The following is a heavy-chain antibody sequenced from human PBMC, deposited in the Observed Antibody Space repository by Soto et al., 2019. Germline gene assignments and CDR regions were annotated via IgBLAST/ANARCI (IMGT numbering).Heavy chain of an antibody. J-gene: IGHJ6*02. CDR3: ATRWLQPTVYYYYGMDV. Sequence: SVKVACKASGGTFSNYTISWVRQAPGQGLEWMGRIIPILGIANYAQKFQGRVTITADKSTGTAYMELSSLRSEDTAVYYCATRWLQPTVYYYYGMDVWGQGTTVTVSS. CDR1: GGTFSNYT. D-gene: IGHD5-12*01. V-gene: IGHV1-69*02. CDR2: IIPILGIA.